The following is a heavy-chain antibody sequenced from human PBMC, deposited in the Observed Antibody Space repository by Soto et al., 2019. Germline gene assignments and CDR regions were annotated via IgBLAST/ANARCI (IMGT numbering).Heavy chain of an antibody. CDR2: IYYSGST. CDR3: AREFDSSGPFDY. D-gene: IGHD3-22*01. J-gene: IGHJ4*02. CDR1: GGSISSGDYY. Sequence: LSLTCTVSGGSISSGDYYWSWIRQPPGKGLEWIGYIYYSGSTYYNPSLKSRVTISVDTSKNQFSLKLSSVTAADTAVYYCAREFDSSGPFDYWGQGTLVTVSS. V-gene: IGHV4-30-4*01.